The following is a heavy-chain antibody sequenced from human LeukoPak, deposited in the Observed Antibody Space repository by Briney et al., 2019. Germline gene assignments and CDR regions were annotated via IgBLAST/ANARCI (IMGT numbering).Heavy chain of an antibody. V-gene: IGHV1-18*01. CDR1: GYTFTSYG. CDR2: ISAYNGNT. J-gene: IGHJ6*03. Sequence: GASVKVSCKASGYTFTSYGISWVRQAPGQGLEWMGWISAYNGNTNYAQKLQGRVTMTTDTSTSTAYMELSSLRSEDTAVYYCARARIAAAGYYMDVWGKGTTVTVSS. CDR3: ARARIAAAGYYMDV. D-gene: IGHD6-13*01.